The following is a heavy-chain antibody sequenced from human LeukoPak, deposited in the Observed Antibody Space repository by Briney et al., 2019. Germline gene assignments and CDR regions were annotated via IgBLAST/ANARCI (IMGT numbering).Heavy chain of an antibody. D-gene: IGHD3-3*01. V-gene: IGHV4-59*01. CDR2: IYYSGST. CDR1: GGSISSYY. J-gene: IGHJ6*02. CDR3: ARSGYYYYYYGLDV. Sequence: SETLSLTCTVSGGSISSYYWSWIRQPPGKGLEWIGYIYYSGSTNYNPSLKSRVTISVDTSKGQFSLKLSSVTAADTAVYYCARSGYYYYYYGLDVWGQGTTVTVSS.